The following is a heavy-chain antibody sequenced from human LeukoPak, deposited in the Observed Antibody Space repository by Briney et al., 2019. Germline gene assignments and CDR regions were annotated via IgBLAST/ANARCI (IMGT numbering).Heavy chain of an antibody. Sequence: PGGSLRLSCAASGFTFSSYAMSWVRQAPGKGLEWVSAISGSGGSTYYADSVKGRFTISRDNSKNTLYLQMNSLRAEDTAVYYCAKNQNSGWSNYYYYMDVWGKGTTVTVSS. J-gene: IGHJ6*03. D-gene: IGHD6-19*01. CDR2: ISGSGGST. V-gene: IGHV3-23*01. CDR1: GFTFSSYA. CDR3: AKNQNSGWSNYYYYMDV.